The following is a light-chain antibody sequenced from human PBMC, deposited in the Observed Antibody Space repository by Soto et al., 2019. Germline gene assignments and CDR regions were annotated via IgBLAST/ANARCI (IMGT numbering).Light chain of an antibody. V-gene: IGKV1-33*01. J-gene: IGKJ5*01. CDR1: QDISNY. Sequence: HMTLTPSSLSASVGDRVTITCQASQDISNYLNWYQQKPGKAPKLLIYDASNLETGVPSRFSGSGSGTDFTFTIFILQPEDIVRYYSPVSACLRIPFAERTRL. CDR3: PVSACLRIP. CDR2: DAS.